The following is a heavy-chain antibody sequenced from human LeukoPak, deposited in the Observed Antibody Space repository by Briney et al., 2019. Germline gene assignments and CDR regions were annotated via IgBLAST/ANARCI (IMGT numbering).Heavy chain of an antibody. CDR2: IYYSGST. J-gene: IGHJ4*02. CDR1: GGSISSYY. Sequence: SETLSLTCTVSGGSISSYYWSWIRQPPGKGLEWIGYIYYSGSTNYNPSLKSRVTISVDTSKNQFSLKLSSVTAADTAVYYCASMFEYDSSGSFDYWGQGTLVTVSS. D-gene: IGHD3-22*01. V-gene: IGHV4-59*01. CDR3: ASMFEYDSSGSFDY.